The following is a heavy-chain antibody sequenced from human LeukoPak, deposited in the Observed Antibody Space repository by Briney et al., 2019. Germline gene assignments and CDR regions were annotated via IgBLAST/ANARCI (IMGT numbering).Heavy chain of an antibody. CDR2: IYPGDSDT. J-gene: IGHJ4*02. V-gene: IGHV5-51*01. D-gene: IGHD2-21*02. CDR1: GYSFTTYW. CDR3: ARPAYCRGDCYLDY. Sequence: GESLKISCKGSGYSFTTYWIGWVRQMPGKGLEWMGIIYPGDSDTRYSPSFQGQVIISADKSISTAYLQWSSLKASDTAMYYCARPAYCRGDCYLDYWGQGTLVTVSS.